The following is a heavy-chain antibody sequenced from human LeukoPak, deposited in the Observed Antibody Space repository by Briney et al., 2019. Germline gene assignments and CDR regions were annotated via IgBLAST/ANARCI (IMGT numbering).Heavy chain of an antibody. D-gene: IGHD5-12*01. V-gene: IGHV1-2*02. Sequence: GASVRVSCKASGYTFTGYYMRWVRQAPGQGLEWMGWINPDSGGTSYAQKLQGRVTMTRDTSISTAYMELSRLRSDDTAVYYCANSIVATIMVYWGQGTLVTVSS. J-gene: IGHJ4*02. CDR1: GYTFTGYY. CDR2: INPDSGGT. CDR3: ANSIVATIMVY.